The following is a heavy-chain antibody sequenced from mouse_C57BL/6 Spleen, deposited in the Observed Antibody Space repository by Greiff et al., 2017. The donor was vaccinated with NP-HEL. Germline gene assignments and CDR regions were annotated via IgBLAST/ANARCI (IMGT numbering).Heavy chain of an antibody. V-gene: IGHV1-76*01. Sequence: VQLQQSGAELVRPGASVKLSCKASGYTFTDYYINWVKQRPGQGLEWIARIYPGSGNTYYNEKFKGKATLTAEKSSSTAYMQLSSLTSEDSAVYFCAREANWDGDYFDYWGQGTTLTVSS. CDR3: AREANWDGDYFDY. CDR2: IYPGSGNT. J-gene: IGHJ2*01. CDR1: GYTFTDYY. D-gene: IGHD4-1*01.